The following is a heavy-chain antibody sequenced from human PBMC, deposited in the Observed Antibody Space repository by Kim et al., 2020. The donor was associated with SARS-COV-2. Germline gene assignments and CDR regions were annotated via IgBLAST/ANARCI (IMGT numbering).Heavy chain of an antibody. CDR1: GYTFISYY. J-gene: IGHJ4*02. Sequence: ASVKVSCKASGYTFISYYMHWVRQAPGQGLEWMGMINPSGGSTSYPQKFQGRVAVTRDSSISTVYMELSSLISDDTAVYYCAKELKGHPYSSGADYWGQGTLVTVSS. V-gene: IGHV1-46*01. CDR3: AKELKGHPYSSGADY. CDR2: INPSGGST. D-gene: IGHD6-19*01.